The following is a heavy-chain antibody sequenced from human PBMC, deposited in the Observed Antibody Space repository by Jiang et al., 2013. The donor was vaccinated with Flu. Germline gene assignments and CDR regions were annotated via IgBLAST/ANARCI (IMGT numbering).Heavy chain of an antibody. CDR3: ARDGGYSGYDASYYFDY. J-gene: IGHJ4*02. D-gene: IGHD5-12*01. V-gene: IGHV1-69*01. CDR1: GGTFSSYA. CDR2: IIPIFGTA. Sequence: QSGAEVKKPGSSVKVSCKASGGTFSSYAISWVRQAPGQGLEWMGGIIPIFGTANYAQKFQGRVTITADESTSTAYMELSSLRSEDTAVYYCARDGGYSGYDASYYFDYWGQGTLVTVSS.